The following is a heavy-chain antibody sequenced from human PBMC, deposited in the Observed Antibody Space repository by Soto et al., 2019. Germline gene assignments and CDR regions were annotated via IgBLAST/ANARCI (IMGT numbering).Heavy chain of an antibody. CDR3: AKAPEYSSRAGVNGMDV. CDR2: ISGSGGST. J-gene: IGHJ6*02. V-gene: IGHV3-23*01. Sequence: SGGSLRLSCAASGFTFSSYAMSWVRQAPGKGLEWVSAISGSGGSTYYADSVKGRFTISRDNSKNTLYLQMNSLRAEDTAVYYCAKAPEYSSRAGVNGMDVWGQGTTVTVSS. CDR1: GFTFSSYA. D-gene: IGHD6-6*01.